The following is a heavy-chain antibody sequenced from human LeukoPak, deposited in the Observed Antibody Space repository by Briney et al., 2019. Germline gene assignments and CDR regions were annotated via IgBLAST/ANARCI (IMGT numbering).Heavy chain of an antibody. CDR3: ARGRSSGWRHNWFDP. CDR1: GYTFTTYY. V-gene: IGHV1-46*01. J-gene: IGHJ5*02. CDR2: VNPNGGTT. Sequence: ASVKVSCKASGYTFTTYYMHWVRQAPGQGFEWMGIVNPNGGTTSYAQQFQGRVTMTRDTSTSTVYMELSGLRFEDTAVYYCARGRSSGWRHNWFDPWGQGTLVTVSS. D-gene: IGHD6-19*01.